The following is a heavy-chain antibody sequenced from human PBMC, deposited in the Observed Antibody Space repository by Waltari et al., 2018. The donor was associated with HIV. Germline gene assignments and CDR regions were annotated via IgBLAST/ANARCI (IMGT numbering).Heavy chain of an antibody. J-gene: IGHJ4*02. D-gene: IGHD3-16*01. V-gene: IGHV4-39*01. CDR3: ARLRFHSLYYFDS. Sequence: QLHLQESGPGLVKPSETLSLTCRVPGASIRSSSYYWAWIRQPPGKGLDGSGAIYYSGTAYYNPSVKSRVSASLDASKNELSLKLTSVTATDTALYYCARLRFHSLYYFDSWGPGILVTVSS. CDR1: GASIRSSSYY. CDR2: IYYSGTA.